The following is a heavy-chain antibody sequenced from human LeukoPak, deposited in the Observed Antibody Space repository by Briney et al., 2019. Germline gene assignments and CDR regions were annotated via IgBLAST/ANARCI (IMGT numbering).Heavy chain of an antibody. V-gene: IGHV3-23*01. J-gene: IGHJ4*02. CDR2: ISGSGGST. CDR3: ASVDTAMVRNY. CDR1: GFTFSGYA. D-gene: IGHD5-18*01. Sequence: GGSLRLSCAASGFTFSGYAMSWVRQAPGKGLEWVSAISGSGGSTYYADSVKGRFTISRDNSKNTLYLQMNSLRAEDTAVYYCASVDTAMVRNYWGQGTLVTVSS.